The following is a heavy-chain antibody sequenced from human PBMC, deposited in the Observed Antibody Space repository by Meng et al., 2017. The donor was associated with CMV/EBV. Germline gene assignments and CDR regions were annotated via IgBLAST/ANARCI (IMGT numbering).Heavy chain of an antibody. J-gene: IGHJ4*02. CDR2: TSYDESTK. V-gene: IGHV3-30-3*01. CDR3: ARPHVDYRHTPSSDQRLFDR. D-gene: IGHD4-11*01. CDR1: GFTFSAYA. Sequence: GGSLRLSCAASGFTFSAYAMHWVRQAPGKGLEWVAVTSYDESTKYYIDSVKGRFTISRDDSKNTLYLQMNSLRLEDTAVYYCARPHVDYRHTPSSDQRLFDRWGQGTLVTVSS.